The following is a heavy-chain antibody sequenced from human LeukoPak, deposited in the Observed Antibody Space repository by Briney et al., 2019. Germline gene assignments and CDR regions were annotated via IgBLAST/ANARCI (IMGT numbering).Heavy chain of an antibody. Sequence: GASVKVSCKASGGTFSSYAISWVRQAPGQGLEWMGGIIPIFGTANYAQKFQGRVTITTDESTSTAYMELNSLRSEDTAVYYCARGDYGDYGGWFDPWGQGTLVTVSS. D-gene: IGHD4-17*01. J-gene: IGHJ5*02. CDR2: IIPIFGTA. V-gene: IGHV1-69*05. CDR3: ARGDYGDYGGWFDP. CDR1: GGTFSSYA.